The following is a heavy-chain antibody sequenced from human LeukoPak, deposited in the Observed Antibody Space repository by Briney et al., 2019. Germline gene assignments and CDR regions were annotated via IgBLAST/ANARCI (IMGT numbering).Heavy chain of an antibody. CDR2: ISGSGGST. J-gene: IGHJ3*02. CDR3: AKYRITMIVVGGAFDI. V-gene: IGHV3-23*01. D-gene: IGHD3-22*01. Sequence: PGGSLRLSCAASGFTFSSYNMNWVRQAPGKGLEWVSAISGSGGSTYYADSVKGRFTISRDNSKNTLYLQMNSLRAEDTAVYYCAKYRITMIVVGGAFDIWGQGTMVTVSS. CDR1: GFTFSSYN.